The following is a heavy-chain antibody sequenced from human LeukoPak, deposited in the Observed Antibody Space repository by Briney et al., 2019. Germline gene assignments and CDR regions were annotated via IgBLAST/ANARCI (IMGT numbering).Heavy chain of an antibody. D-gene: IGHD1-1*01. Sequence: GGSLRLSCAASGLTFSSYSMNWVRQAPGKGLEWVSSISSSSYIYYADSVKGRFTISRDNAKNSLYLQMNSLRAEDTAVYYCAKAVLRGPPDCWGQGTLVTVSS. CDR2: ISSSSYI. V-gene: IGHV3-21*01. CDR1: GLTFSSYS. CDR3: AKAVLRGPPDC. J-gene: IGHJ4*02.